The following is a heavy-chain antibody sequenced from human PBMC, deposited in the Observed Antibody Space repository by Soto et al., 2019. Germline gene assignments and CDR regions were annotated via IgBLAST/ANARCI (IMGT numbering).Heavy chain of an antibody. CDR1: GCNFSSYA. J-gene: IGHJ4*02. V-gene: IGHV3-30-3*01. Sequence: QVQLVESGGGVVQPGRSLRLSCAASGCNFSSYAMHWVRQAPGKGLEWVAVISYDGSNKYYADSVKGRFTISRDNSKNTLYLQMNSLRGEDTAVYYCARGRSVSPHFDYWGQGTLVTVYS. CDR3: ARGRSVSPHFDY. CDR2: ISYDGSNK. D-gene: IGHD3-3*01.